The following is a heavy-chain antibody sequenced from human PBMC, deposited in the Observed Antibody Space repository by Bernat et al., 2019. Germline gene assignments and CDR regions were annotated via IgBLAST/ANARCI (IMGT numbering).Heavy chain of an antibody. V-gene: IGHV3-7*03. CDR3: ARGTSTSAPYMDV. Sequence: EVQLVESGGGLVKPGGSLRLSCAASGFTFSSYSMNWVRQAPGKGLEWVANIKQDGSEKYYVDSVKGRFTISRDNAKNSLYLQMNSLRAEDTAVYYCARGTSTSAPYMDVWGKGTTVTVSS. CDR2: IKQDGSEK. CDR1: GFTFSSYS. J-gene: IGHJ6*03.